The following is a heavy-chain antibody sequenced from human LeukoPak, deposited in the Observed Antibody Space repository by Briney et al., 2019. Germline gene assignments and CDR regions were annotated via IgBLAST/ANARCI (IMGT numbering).Heavy chain of an antibody. CDR2: IYSSGSA. V-gene: IGHV4-39*07. J-gene: IGHJ5*02. CDR3: ARDCSGVSCQSAS. D-gene: IGHD2-15*01. CDR1: GGSVNSGAYY. Sequence: SETLSLTCTVSGGSVNSGAYYWSWIRQPPGKGLEWIGNIYSSGSAYYNPSLKSRVTMSVDTSKNQFSLNLTSVTAADTAVYYCARDCSGVSCQSASWGQGTLVTVSS.